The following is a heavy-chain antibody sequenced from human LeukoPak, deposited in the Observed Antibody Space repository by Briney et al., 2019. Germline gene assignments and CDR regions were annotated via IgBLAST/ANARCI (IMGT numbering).Heavy chain of an antibody. CDR1: GFTFSSYA. CDR3: AKASSGWYLYYFDY. J-gene: IGHJ4*02. V-gene: IGHV3-23*01. D-gene: IGHD6-19*01. CDR2: ISGSGGST. Sequence: PGGSLRLSCAASGFTFSSYAMSWVRQAPGKGLEWVSVISGSGGSTYYADSVKGRFTISRDNSKNTLYLQMNSLRAEDTAVYYCAKASSGWYLYYFDYWGQGTLVTVSS.